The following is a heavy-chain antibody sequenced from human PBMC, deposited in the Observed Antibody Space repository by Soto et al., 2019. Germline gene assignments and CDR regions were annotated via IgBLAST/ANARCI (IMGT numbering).Heavy chain of an antibody. V-gene: IGHV4-38-2*01. CDR3: ARVAYFDTTGYYYYFDY. Sequence: PSETLSLTCAVSGYSISTGYYWGRIRQPPGKGLEWIGSIYRSGSTYYNPSLESRVTISMDMSKNQFSLKLTSVTAADTAVYYCARVAYFDTTGYYYYFDYWGQGTLVTVSS. CDR1: GYSISTGYY. D-gene: IGHD3-22*01. J-gene: IGHJ4*02. CDR2: IYRSGST.